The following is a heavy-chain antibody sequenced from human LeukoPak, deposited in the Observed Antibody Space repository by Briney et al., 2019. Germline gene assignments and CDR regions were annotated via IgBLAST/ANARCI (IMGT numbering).Heavy chain of an antibody. Sequence: PGGSLRLSCAASGFTFSSYGMHWVRQAPGKGLEWVAVIWYDGSNKYYADSVKGRFTISRDNSKNTLYLQMNSLRAEDTAVYYCARSASIAALPNYWGQGTLVTVSS. J-gene: IGHJ4*02. V-gene: IGHV3-33*08. CDR2: IWYDGSNK. D-gene: IGHD6-6*01. CDR1: GFTFSSYG. CDR3: ARSASIAALPNY.